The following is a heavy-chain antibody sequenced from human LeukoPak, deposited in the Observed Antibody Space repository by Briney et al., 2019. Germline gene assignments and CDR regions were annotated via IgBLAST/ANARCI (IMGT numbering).Heavy chain of an antibody. CDR2: IHYSGST. D-gene: IGHD3-10*01. CDR1: GGSITSHF. Sequence: SETLSLTCSASGGSITSHFWSWIRQPPGKGLEWIGYIHYSGSTNYNPSLKSRVTISPDTSKNQLFLKLNSVTAADTAVYYCARLVWLGESPGSWFDSWGQGTLVTVSS. CDR3: ARLVWLGESPGSWFDS. V-gene: IGHV4-59*11. J-gene: IGHJ5*01.